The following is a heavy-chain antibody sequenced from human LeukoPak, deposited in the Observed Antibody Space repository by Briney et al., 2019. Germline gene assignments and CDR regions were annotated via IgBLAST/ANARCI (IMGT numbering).Heavy chain of an antibody. CDR2: IWFDGIRK. Sequence: GGSLRLSCAASGFTFSNYGLHWVRQVPGKGLEWVAAIWFDGIRKYYADSVKGRLTVSRDNSKNTLYLQMNSLRAEDTAVYYCARDLEDSSPFGAFDMWGQGTMVTVSS. J-gene: IGHJ3*02. V-gene: IGHV3-33*01. CDR1: GFTFSNYG. D-gene: IGHD3-22*01. CDR3: ARDLEDSSPFGAFDM.